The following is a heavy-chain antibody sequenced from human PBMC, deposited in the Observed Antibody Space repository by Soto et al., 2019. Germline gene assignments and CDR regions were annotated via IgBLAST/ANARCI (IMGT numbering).Heavy chain of an antibody. D-gene: IGHD3-16*01. V-gene: IGHV3-30*03. CDR3: ASSRYGIGAGMDV. J-gene: IGHJ6*01. CDR1: GFTFSESG. CDR2: ISYDGRQK. Sequence: QVQLVESGGGVVQPGRSLRLSCEASGFTFSESGMHWVRQAPGKGLEWVTLISYDGRQKYYIDSVKRRFTISRDNSKNTLYLQMNGLGDEDTAVYYCASSRYGIGAGMDVWGQGNTVTVPS.